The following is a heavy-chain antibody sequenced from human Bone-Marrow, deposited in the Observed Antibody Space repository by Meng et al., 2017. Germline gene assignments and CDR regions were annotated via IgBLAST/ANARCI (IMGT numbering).Heavy chain of an antibody. CDR1: GGSVYSGSYY. CDR2: IYYTGTT. Sequence: QVELQASGPGLGRPSEALSLTCTVSGGSVYSGSYYWSWIRQPPGEGLEWIGYIYYTGTTKYNPSLKSRVTISVDTSKNQFSLNLSSVTAADTALYYCARTPGYSYGQIDSWGQGTLVTVSS. V-gene: IGHV4-61*01. CDR3: ARTPGYSYGQIDS. D-gene: IGHD5-18*01. J-gene: IGHJ4*02.